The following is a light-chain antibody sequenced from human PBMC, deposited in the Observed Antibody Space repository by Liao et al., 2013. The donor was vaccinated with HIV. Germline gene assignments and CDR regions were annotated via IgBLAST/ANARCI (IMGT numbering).Light chain of an antibody. V-gene: IGLV3-21*01. J-gene: IGLJ2*01. CDR3: QVWDSSSDHRVV. CDR1: KLGEKY. CDR2: YDS. Sequence: SYELTQPPSVSVSPGQTASITCSGDKLGEKYVSWYQRKPGQAPMVVIYYDSDRPSGIPERFSGSNSGNTATLTISRVEAGDEADYYCQVWDSSSDHRVVFGGGTKLTAL.